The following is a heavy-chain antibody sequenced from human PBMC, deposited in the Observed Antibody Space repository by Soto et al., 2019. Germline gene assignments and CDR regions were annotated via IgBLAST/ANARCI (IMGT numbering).Heavy chain of an antibody. CDR2: ISGGGDST. CDR1: GFTCSNYA. CDR3: SKLSLTPAAMMSPFDY. Sequence: EVQLLESGGGLVQPGGSLRLSCAASGFTCSNYAMSWVRQAPGKGLEWVSNISGGGDSTYYAVSMKVRFTIAIDNTNNTPYLQLNSLRADDTTAYYCSKLSLTPAAMMSPFDYWGQATLVTVSS. D-gene: IGHD2-2*01. V-gene: IGHV3-23*01. J-gene: IGHJ4*01.